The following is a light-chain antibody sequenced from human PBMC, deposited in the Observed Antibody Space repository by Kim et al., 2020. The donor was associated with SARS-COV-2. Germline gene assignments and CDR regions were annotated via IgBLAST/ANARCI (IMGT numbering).Light chain of an antibody. CDR2: RDS. V-gene: IGLV3-9*01. CDR3: QVWDSSTYV. Sequence: SVALGQTARITCGGNDIGSKNVHWSQQKPGHAPVLVIYRDSNRPSGIPERFSGSNSGNTATLTISRAQAGDEADYYCQVWDSSTYVFGTGTKVTVL. J-gene: IGLJ1*01. CDR1: DIGSKN.